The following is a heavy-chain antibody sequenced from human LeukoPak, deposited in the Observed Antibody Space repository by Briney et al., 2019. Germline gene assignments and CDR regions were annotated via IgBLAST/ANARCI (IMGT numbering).Heavy chain of an antibody. CDR3: ARTTEGGYSYGYFYYYYMDV. J-gene: IGHJ6*03. Sequence: SETLSLTCTVSGGSISSYYWSWIRQPPGKGLEWIGYIYYSGSTNYKSSLKSRVTISVDTSKNQFSLKLSSVTAADTAVYYCARTTEGGYSYGYFYYYYMDVWGKGTTVIISS. V-gene: IGHV4-59*01. CDR1: GGSISSYY. CDR2: IYYSGST. D-gene: IGHD5-18*01.